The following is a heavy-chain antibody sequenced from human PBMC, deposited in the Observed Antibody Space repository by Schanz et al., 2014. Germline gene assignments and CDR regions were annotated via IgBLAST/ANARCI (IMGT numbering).Heavy chain of an antibody. CDR3: YGMDV. J-gene: IGHJ6*02. CDR1: GGSISSGGYS. CDR2: IFFRGST. Sequence: QLQLPASGPGLVKPSETLSLTCTVSGGSISSGGYSWSWIRQPPGKGLEWIGYIFFRGSTYYNPSLKSRVTISIDTSKNQFSLRLTSVTAADTAVYYCYGMDVWGQGTTVTVSS. V-gene: IGHV4-30-4*07.